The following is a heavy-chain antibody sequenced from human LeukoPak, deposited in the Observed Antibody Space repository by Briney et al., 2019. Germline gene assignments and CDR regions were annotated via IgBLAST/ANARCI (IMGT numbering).Heavy chain of an antibody. Sequence: PSETLSLTCTVSGGSISSYYWSWIRLPPRKGLGWIGYIYYSGSTNYNPSLKSRVTISVDTSKNQFSLKLSSVTAADTAVYYCARSHSVWTSFDYWGQGTLVTVSS. V-gene: IGHV4-59*01. CDR2: IYYSGST. J-gene: IGHJ4*02. CDR1: GGSISSYY. D-gene: IGHD3/OR15-3a*01. CDR3: ARSHSVWTSFDY.